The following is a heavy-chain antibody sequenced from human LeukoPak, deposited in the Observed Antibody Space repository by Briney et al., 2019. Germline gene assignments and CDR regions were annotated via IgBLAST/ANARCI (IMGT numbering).Heavy chain of an antibody. CDR3: ARLRPTGFGELLWRQNYYYYGMDV. J-gene: IGHJ6*02. CDR2: IYYSGST. Sequence: SETLSLTCTVSGGSISSYYWSWIRQPPGKGLEWIGYIYYSGSTNYNPSLKSRVTISVDTSKNQFSLKLSSVTAADTAVYYCARLRPTGFGELLWRQNYYYYGMDVWGQGTTVTVSS. V-gene: IGHV4-59*08. CDR1: GGSISSYY. D-gene: IGHD3-10*01.